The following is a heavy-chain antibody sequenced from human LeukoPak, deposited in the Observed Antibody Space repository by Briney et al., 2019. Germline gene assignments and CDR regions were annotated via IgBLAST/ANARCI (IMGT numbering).Heavy chain of an antibody. CDR2: ISGSGGST. D-gene: IGHD2-15*01. CDR1: GFTFSSYA. V-gene: IGHV3-23*01. Sequence: GGSLRLSCAASGFTFSSYAMSWVRQAPGKGLERVSAISGSGGSTYYADSVQGRFTISRDNSKSTLYLQMNSLRAEDTAIYYCAKYCSGSCYSGVDYRGQGTLVTVSS. CDR3: AKYCSGSCYSGVDY. J-gene: IGHJ4*02.